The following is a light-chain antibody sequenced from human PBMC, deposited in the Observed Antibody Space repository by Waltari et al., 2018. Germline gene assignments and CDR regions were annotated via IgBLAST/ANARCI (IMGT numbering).Light chain of an antibody. CDR1: QTVGSN. V-gene: IGKV3-15*01. J-gene: IGKJ1*01. CDR2: SAS. CDR3: QQYNDWPQT. Sequence: EIVMTQSPATLSVSSGERAPPSCRASQTVGSNLAGYHQKPGQAPRLLIYSASTSDTGIPPRFSGRGSGTEFTLTISSLQSEDFAVYYCQQYNDWPQTFGQGTKVEIK.